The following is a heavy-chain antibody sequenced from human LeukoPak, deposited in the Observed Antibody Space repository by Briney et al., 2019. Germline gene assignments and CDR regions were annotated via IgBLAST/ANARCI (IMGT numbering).Heavy chain of an antibody. J-gene: IGHJ4*02. CDR2: ISNNGGSS. CDR1: GFTFSAYA. CDR3: VKITSVTGGDC. V-gene: IGHV3-64D*09. Sequence: GGSLRLSCSASGFTFSAYAMYWVRQAPGKGLEYVSGISNNGGSSFYADSVKGRFTISRDNSKNTLYLQMSSLRADDTAVYYCVKITSVTGGDCWGQGTRLTVSS. D-gene: IGHD1-1*01.